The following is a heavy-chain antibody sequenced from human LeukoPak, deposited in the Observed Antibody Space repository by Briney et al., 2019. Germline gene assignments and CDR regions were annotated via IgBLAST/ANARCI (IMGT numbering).Heavy chain of an antibody. CDR2: INHSEST. Sequence: SETLSLTCAVYGGSFNDYYWTWIRQPPGKGLEWIGEINHSESTNYNPSLKSRVTISVDTSKNQFSLKLTSVTAADTAVYYCARRKVGPTFYYYYYMDVWGKGTTVTVSS. J-gene: IGHJ6*03. CDR3: ARRKVGPTFYYYYYMDV. V-gene: IGHV4-34*01. CDR1: GGSFNDYY. D-gene: IGHD1-26*01.